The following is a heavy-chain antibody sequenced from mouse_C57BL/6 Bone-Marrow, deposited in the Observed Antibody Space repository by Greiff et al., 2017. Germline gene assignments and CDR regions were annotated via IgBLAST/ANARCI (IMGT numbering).Heavy chain of an antibody. V-gene: IGHV1-81*01. CDR1: GYTFTSYG. D-gene: IGHD4-1*01. CDR3: ARRGWDLGRLAY. Sequence: VQLQQSGAELARPGASVKLSCKASGYTFTSYGISWVKQRTGKGLEWIGEIYPRSGNTYYNEKLKGQATLHADKTTSTVYMVLRSLSSEDSAVYFCARRGWDLGRLAYWGQGTLVTVSA. CDR2: IYPRSGNT. J-gene: IGHJ3*01.